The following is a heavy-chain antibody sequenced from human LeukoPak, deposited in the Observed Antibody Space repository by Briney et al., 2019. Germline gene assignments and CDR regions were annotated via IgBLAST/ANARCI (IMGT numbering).Heavy chain of an antibody. CDR1: GGSFSGYY. CDR2: VNHSGRI. D-gene: IGHD6-6*01. V-gene: IGHV4-34*01. CDR3: ARQRDYSTSALGEFDP. Sequence: PSETLSLTCAVYGGSFSGYYWSWIRQPPGKGLEWIGEVNHSGRINYNPSLKSRVTISVDTSKKQFSLKLTSVTAADTAVYYCARQRDYSTSALGEFDPWGQGNLVTVSS. J-gene: IGHJ5*02.